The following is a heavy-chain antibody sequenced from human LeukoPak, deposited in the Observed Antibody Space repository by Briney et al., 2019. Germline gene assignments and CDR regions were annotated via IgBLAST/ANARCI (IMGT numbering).Heavy chain of an antibody. CDR2: IIPIFGTA. CDR1: GGTFSSYA. CDR3: ARSYYDSSGYYSYYFDY. D-gene: IGHD3-22*01. Sequence: SVKVSCTASGGTFSSYAISWVRQAPGQGLEWMGGIIPIFGTANYAQKFQGRVTITAGESTSTAYMELSSLRSEDTAVYYCARSYYDSSGYYSYYFDYWGQGTLVTVSS. V-gene: IGHV1-69*01. J-gene: IGHJ4*02.